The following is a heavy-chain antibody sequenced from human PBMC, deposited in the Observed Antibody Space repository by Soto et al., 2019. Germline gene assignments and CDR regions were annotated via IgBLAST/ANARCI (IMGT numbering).Heavy chain of an antibody. D-gene: IGHD2-2*01. V-gene: IGHV4-59*08. J-gene: IGHJ2*01. CDR3: ARQSGVVVPAANWYFDL. CDR2: IYYSGST. Sequence: QVQLQESGPGLVKPSETLSLTCTVSGGSISSYYWSWIRQPPGKGLEWIGYIYYSGSTNYNPSLKSRVTISVDTSKNQFSLKLSSVTAADTAVYYCARQSGVVVPAANWYFDLWGRGTLVTVSS. CDR1: GGSISSYY.